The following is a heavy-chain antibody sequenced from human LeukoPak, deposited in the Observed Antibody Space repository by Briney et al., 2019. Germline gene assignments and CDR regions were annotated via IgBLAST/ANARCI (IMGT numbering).Heavy chain of an antibody. CDR2: IYSGGST. CDR1: GFTVSSNY. CDR3: AKDPDYYYGSGSYPNGDAFDI. J-gene: IGHJ3*02. V-gene: IGHV3-53*01. Sequence: PGGSLRLSCAASGFTVSSNYMSWVRQAPGKGLEWVSVIYSGGSTYYADSVKGRFTISRDNSKNTLYLQMNSLRAEDTAVYYCAKDPDYYYGSGSYPNGDAFDIWGQGTMVTVSS. D-gene: IGHD3-10*01.